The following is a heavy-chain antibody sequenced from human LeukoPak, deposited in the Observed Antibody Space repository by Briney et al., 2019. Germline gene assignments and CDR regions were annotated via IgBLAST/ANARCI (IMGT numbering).Heavy chain of an antibody. CDR3: ARDYDILTGYYGPTFDY. V-gene: IGHV1-18*01. Sequence: ASVKVSCKASGYTFTSYGISWVRQAPGQGLEWMGWISAYNGNTNYAQKLQGRVTMTTDTSTSTAYMELRSLRSDGTAVYYCARDYDILTGYYGPTFDYWGQGTLVTVSS. CDR1: GYTFTSYG. J-gene: IGHJ4*02. CDR2: ISAYNGNT. D-gene: IGHD3-9*01.